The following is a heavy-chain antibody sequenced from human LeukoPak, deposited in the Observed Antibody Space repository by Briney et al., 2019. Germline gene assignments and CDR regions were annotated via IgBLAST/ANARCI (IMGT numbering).Heavy chain of an antibody. CDR1: GFTFSSYA. D-gene: IGHD6-13*01. CDR3: ARDSGVAAGKGIDY. CDR2: ISYDGSNK. V-gene: IGHV3-30*14. J-gene: IGHJ4*02. Sequence: GGSLRLSCAASGFTFSSYAMHWVRQAPGKGLEWVAVISYDGSNKYYADSVKGRFTISRDNSKNTLYLQMNSLRAEDTAVYYCARDSGVAAGKGIDYWGQGTLVTVSS.